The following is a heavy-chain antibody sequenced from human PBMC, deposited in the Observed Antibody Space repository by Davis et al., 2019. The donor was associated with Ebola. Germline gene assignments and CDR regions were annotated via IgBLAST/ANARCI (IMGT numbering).Heavy chain of an antibody. CDR1: RYSFTTYA. D-gene: IGHD4-17*01. V-gene: IGHV1-18*01. CDR2: ISAYNGNT. CDR3: AREGYGDYVDYYYGMDV. J-gene: IGHJ6*02. Sequence: SVTVSRKTSRYSFTTYAMNRVRQLPGQGLEWMGWISAYNGNTNYAQKLQGRVTMTTDTSTSTAYMELRSLRSDDTAVYYCAREGYGDYVDYYYGMDVWGQGTTVTVSS.